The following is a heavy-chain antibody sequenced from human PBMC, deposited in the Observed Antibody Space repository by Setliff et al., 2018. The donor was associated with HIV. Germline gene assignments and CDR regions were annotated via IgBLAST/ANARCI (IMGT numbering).Heavy chain of an antibody. CDR1: GASVSTHNYY. CDR3: ARVGWDYYDSSGVGEFDY. D-gene: IGHD3-22*01. V-gene: IGHV4-30-4*01. CDR2: VYNIGDT. J-gene: IGHJ4*02. Sequence: PSETLSLTCSVSGASVSTHNYYWTWIRQSPGKGLEWIGYVYNIGDTYSNPSLTSRLSISLDTSKNQFSLKLSSVTAADTAVYYCARVGWDYYDSSGVGEFDYWGQGTLVTVSS.